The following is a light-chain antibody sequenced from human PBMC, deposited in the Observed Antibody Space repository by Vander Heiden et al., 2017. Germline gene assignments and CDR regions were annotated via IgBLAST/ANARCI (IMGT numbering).Light chain of an antibody. CDR1: QSVLYSTKNKNY. CDR3: QQYYSTPYT. CDR2: WAA. J-gene: IGKJ2*01. V-gene: IGKV4-1*01. Sequence: DIVMTQSPDSLAVSLGERATINSKSSQSVLYSTKNKNYLAWYQQKPGQPPKLLIYWAATRESGVPDRFSGSGSGTDFTLTISSLQAEDVAVYYCQQYYSTPYTFGQGTKLEI.